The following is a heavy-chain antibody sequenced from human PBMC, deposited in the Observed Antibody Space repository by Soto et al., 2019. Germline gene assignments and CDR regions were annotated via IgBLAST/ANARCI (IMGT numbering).Heavy chain of an antibody. CDR1: GFTFSSYG. D-gene: IGHD6-13*01. CDR2: ISYDGSNK. J-gene: IGHJ4*02. CDR3: AKGGSSSWVERKPSTGNQFDY. V-gene: IGHV3-30*18. Sequence: PGGSLRLSCAASGFTFSSYGMHWVRQAPGKGLEWVAVISYDGSNKYYADSVKGRFTISRDNSKNTLYLQMNSLRAEDTAVYYCAKGGSSSWVERKPSTGNQFDYWGQGTLVTVSS.